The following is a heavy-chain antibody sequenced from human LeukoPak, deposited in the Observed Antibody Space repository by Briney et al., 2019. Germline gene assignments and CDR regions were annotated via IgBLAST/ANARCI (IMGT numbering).Heavy chain of an antibody. CDR2: IYYSGST. V-gene: IGHV4-59*07. Sequence: PSDTLSLTCTVSGGSISSAHWKSIRLPPGKGLEWVGCIYYSGSTYYNPSLKSRVTISVDMSKSQFSLRLTSVTAADTAVYYCARKNDFEIWGQGTLGTVSS. D-gene: IGHD2/OR15-2a*01. CDR3: ARKNDFEI. J-gene: IGHJ3*02. CDR1: GGSISSAH.